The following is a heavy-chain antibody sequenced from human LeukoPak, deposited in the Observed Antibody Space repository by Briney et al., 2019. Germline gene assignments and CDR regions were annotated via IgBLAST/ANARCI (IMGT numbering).Heavy chain of an antibody. CDR3: AKTYSSSRAHYYYYYYMDV. Sequence: GGSLRLSCAASGFSFSSHWMSWVRQAPGKGLEWVSAISGSSGSTYYADSVKGRFTISRDNSKNTLYLQMNSLRAEDTAVYYCAKTYSSSRAHYYYYYYMDVWGKGTTVTISS. J-gene: IGHJ6*03. D-gene: IGHD6-13*01. CDR1: GFSFSSHW. V-gene: IGHV3-23*01. CDR2: ISGSSGST.